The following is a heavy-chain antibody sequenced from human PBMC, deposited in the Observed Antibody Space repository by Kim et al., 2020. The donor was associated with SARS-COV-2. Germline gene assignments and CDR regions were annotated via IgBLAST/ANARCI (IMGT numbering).Heavy chain of an antibody. J-gene: IGHJ4*02. CDR1: GGTFSSYA. V-gene: IGHV1-69*13. CDR2: IIPIFGTA. D-gene: IGHD4-17*01. Sequence: SVKVSCKASGGTFSSYAISWVRQAPGQGLEWMGGIIPIFGTANYAQKFQGRVTITADESTSTAYMELSSLRSEDTAVYYCARSHDYGDYGTFVPFDYWGQGTLVTVSS. CDR3: ARSHDYGDYGTFVPFDY.